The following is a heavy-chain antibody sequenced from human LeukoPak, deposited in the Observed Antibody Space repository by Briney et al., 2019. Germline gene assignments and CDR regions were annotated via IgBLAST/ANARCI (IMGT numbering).Heavy chain of an antibody. CDR1: GYSISSGYY. J-gene: IGHJ3*02. V-gene: IGHV4-61*01. CDR3: ARSYDFWSGPDDAFDI. Sequence: SETLSLTCTVSGYSISSGYYWGWIRQPPGKGLEWIGYIYYSGSTNYNPSLKSRVTISVDTSKNQFSLKLSSVTAADTAVYYCARSYDFWSGPDDAFDIWGQGTMVTVSS. CDR2: IYYSGST. D-gene: IGHD3-3*01.